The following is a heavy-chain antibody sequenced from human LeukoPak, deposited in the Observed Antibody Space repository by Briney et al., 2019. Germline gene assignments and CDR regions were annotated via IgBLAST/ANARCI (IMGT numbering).Heavy chain of an antibody. D-gene: IGHD5-12*01. CDR2: MNPNSGNT. J-gene: IGHJ6*03. Sequence: ASVKVSCKASGYTFTSYDINWVRQATGQGLELMGWMNPNSGNTGYAQKFQGRVTITRNTSISTAYMELSSLRSDDTAVYYCARGPRTLIVATMKYYYYYYYMDVWGKGTTVTVSS. V-gene: IGHV1-8*03. CDR3: ARGPRTLIVATMKYYYYYYYMDV. CDR1: GYTFTSYD.